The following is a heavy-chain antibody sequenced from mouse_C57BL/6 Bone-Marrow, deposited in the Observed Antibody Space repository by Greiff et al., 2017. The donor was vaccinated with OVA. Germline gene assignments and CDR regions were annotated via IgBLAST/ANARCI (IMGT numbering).Heavy chain of an antibody. CDR1: GFTFSSYT. V-gene: IGHV5-9*01. Sequence: EVNVVESGGGLVKPGGSLKLSCAASGFTFSSYTMSWVRQTPEKRLEWVATISGGGGNTYYPDSVKGRFTISRDNAKNTLYLQMSSLRSEDTALYYCARRTTVVEGAYAMDYWGQGTSVTVSS. CDR3: ARRTTVVEGAYAMDY. D-gene: IGHD1-1*01. CDR2: ISGGGGNT. J-gene: IGHJ4*01.